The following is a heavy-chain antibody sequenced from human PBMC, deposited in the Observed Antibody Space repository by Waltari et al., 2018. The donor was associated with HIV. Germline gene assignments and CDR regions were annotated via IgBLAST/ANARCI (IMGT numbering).Heavy chain of an antibody. D-gene: IGHD3-3*02. CDR3: ARAARKHCWHPDGFDI. V-gene: IGHV3-11*05. J-gene: IGHJ3*02. CDR2: ISSSSGYI. Sequence: QVQLVESGGGLVKPGGSLRVSCAASGFNFSDYYMSWIRQAPGKGLEWISYISSSSGYIDYADSVKARFTTSRDNAKNSVYLQMNSLRAEDTAVYYCARAARKHCWHPDGFDIWGQGTMVTVSS. CDR1: GFNFSDYY.